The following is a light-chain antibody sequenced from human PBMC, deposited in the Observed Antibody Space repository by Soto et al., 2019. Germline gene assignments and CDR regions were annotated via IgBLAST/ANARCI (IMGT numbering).Light chain of an antibody. CDR2: DIS. CDR1: SRDVGAYNF. J-gene: IGLJ3*02. V-gene: IGLV2-14*03. CDR3: SSYTTINNLWV. Sequence: QSALTQPASVSGSPGQSITISCTGISRDVGAYNFGSWYQQHPGRAPKLIIYDISDRPSGVSSRFSGSRSGSTASLTISGLQAEDEADYYCSSYTTINNLWVFGGGTKLTVL.